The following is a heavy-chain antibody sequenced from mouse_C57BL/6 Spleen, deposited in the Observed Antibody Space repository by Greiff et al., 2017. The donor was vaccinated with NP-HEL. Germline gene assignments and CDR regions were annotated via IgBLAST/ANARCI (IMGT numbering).Heavy chain of an antibody. J-gene: IGHJ2*01. D-gene: IGHD4-1*01. Sequence: EVKLQESGPGLVKPSQSLSLTCSVTGYSITSGYYWNWIRQFPGNKLEWMGYISYDGSNNYNPSLKNRISITRDTSKNQFFLKLNSVTTEDTATYYCARDSNWDVDYWGQGTTLTVSS. CDR1: GYSITSGYY. V-gene: IGHV3-6*01. CDR2: ISYDGSN. CDR3: ARDSNWDVDY.